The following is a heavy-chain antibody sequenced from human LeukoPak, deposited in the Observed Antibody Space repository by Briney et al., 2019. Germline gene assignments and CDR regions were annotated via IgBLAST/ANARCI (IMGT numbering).Heavy chain of an antibody. CDR3: AREIRISMIAELGAFDI. CDR2: INPNSGGT. V-gene: IGHV1-2*02. D-gene: IGHD3-22*01. J-gene: IGHJ3*02. Sequence: ASVKVSCKASGYTFTGYYMHWVRQAPGQGLEWMGWINPNSGGTYYAQKFQGRVTMTSDTSISTAYMELRSLRSDDTAVYYCAREIRISMIAELGAFDIWGQGTMVSVSS. CDR1: GYTFTGYY.